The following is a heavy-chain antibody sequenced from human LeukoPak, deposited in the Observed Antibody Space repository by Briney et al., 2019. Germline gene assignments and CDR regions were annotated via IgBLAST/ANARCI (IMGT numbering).Heavy chain of an antibody. CDR3: ARDGPSYCSGGSCYSYGFDI. D-gene: IGHD2-15*01. V-gene: IGHV3-21*01. CDR2: ISSSSSYI. CDR1: GFTFSSYS. J-gene: IGHJ3*02. Sequence: GGSLRLSCAASGFTFSSYSMNWVRQAPGRGLEWVSSISSSSSYIYYADSVKGRFTISRDNAENSLYLQMNSLRAEDTAVYYCARDGPSYCSGGSCYSYGFDIWGQGTMVTVSS.